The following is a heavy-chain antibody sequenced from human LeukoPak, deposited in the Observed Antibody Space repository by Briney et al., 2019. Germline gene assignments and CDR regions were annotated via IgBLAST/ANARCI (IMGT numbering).Heavy chain of an antibody. Sequence: SCKASGYTFTGYYMHWVRQAPGKGLEWVAVIWYDGSNKYYADSVKGRFTISRDNSKNTLYLQMNSLRAEDTAVYYCARDRDYGDYYFDYWGQGTLVTVSS. J-gene: IGHJ4*02. D-gene: IGHD4-17*01. V-gene: IGHV3-33*01. CDR1: GYTFTGYY. CDR3: ARDRDYGDYYFDY. CDR2: IWYDGSNK.